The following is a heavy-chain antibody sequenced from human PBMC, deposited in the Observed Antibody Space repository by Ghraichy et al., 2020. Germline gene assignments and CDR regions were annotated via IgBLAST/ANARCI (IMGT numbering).Heavy chain of an antibody. D-gene: IGHD4-23*01. CDR1: GGSFSGYY. V-gene: IGHV4-34*01. CDR3: ARVGLRWFSDAFDI. Sequence: SETLSLTCAVYGGSFSGYYWSWIRQPPGKGLEWIGEINHSGSTNYNPSLKSRVTISVDTSKNQFSLKLSSVTAADTAVYYCARVGLRWFSDAFDIWGQGTMVTVSS. CDR2: INHSGST. J-gene: IGHJ3*02.